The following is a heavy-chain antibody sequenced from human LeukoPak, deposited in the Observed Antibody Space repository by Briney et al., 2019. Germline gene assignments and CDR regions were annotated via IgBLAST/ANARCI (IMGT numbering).Heavy chain of an antibody. CDR2: IYPNSGAT. Sequence: ASVKVSCKASGYRFTGYYIHWVRQAPGQGLEWMGYIYPNSGATKYTQKFQGRVTMTRDTSISTAYMELSGLRSDDTAVYYCGTLLSNGPFDYWGQGSLVTVSS. V-gene: IGHV1-2*02. CDR3: GTLLSNGPFDY. CDR1: GYRFTGYY. J-gene: IGHJ4*02.